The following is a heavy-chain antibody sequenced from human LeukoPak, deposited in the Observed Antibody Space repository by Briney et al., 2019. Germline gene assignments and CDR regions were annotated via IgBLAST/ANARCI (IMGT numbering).Heavy chain of an antibody. CDR1: GFTVSSNY. CDR3: ARAKTSSSRALFDY. Sequence: GGSLRLSCAASGFTVSSNYMSWVRQAPGKGLEWVASLSYDGGNKYYARSVKGRFTISRDSSKNTLYLQMNSLRTEDTAVYYCARAKTSSSRALFDYWGQGTLVTVSS. D-gene: IGHD6-13*01. CDR2: LSYDGGNK. J-gene: IGHJ4*02. V-gene: IGHV3-30-3*01.